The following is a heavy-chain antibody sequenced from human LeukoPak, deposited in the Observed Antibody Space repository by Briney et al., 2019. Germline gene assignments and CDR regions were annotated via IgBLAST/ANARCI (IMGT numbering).Heavy chain of an antibody. D-gene: IGHD5-12*01. Sequence: GGSLRLSCAASGFTFDDYAMHWVRQAPGKGLEWVSGISWNSGSTYYADSVKGRFTISRDNSKNTLYLQMNSLRAEDTAVYYCAKGVSDSGYPNWFDPWGQGTLVTVSS. V-gene: IGHV3-23*01. CDR3: AKGVSDSGYPNWFDP. J-gene: IGHJ5*02. CDR1: GFTFDDYA. CDR2: ISWNSGST.